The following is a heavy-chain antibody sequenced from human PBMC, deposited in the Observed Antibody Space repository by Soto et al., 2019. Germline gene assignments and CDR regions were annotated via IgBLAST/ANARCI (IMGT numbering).Heavy chain of an antibody. Sequence: EVQLLESGGRLVQPWGSLRRSCAASGITFRSYSMSWVRQAPGKGLEWVSGISGAGGSTYYADSVKGRFTISRDNSRNTLYLQLNGLRAEDTAVYYCAKGLGDTSDDGYFFDYWGQGTLVIVSS. J-gene: IGHJ4*02. CDR2: ISGAGGST. V-gene: IGHV3-23*01. CDR3: AKGLGDTSDDGYFFDY. CDR1: GITFRSYS. D-gene: IGHD4-17*01.